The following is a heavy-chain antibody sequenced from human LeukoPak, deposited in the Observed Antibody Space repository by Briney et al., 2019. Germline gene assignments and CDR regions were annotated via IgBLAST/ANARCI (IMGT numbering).Heavy chain of an antibody. CDR3: ARNGSLWLPVDFDY. CDR2: ISAYNGNT. V-gene: IGHV1-18*01. CDR1: GYTFTSYG. J-gene: IGHJ4*02. Sequence: ASVNVSCKASGYTFTSYGISWVRQAPGQGLEWMGWISAYNGNTNYAQKLQGRVTMTTDTSTSTAYMELRSLRSDDTAVYYCARNGSLWLPVDFDYWGQGTLVTVSS. D-gene: IGHD5-12*01.